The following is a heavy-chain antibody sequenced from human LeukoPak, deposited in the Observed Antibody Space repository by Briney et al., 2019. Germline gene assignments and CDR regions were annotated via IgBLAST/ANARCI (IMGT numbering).Heavy chain of an antibody. CDR1: GYTFTSYG. CDR3: ARACGPRGLARPNYYYYMDV. CDR2: ISAYNGNT. J-gene: IGHJ6*03. D-gene: IGHD3-22*01. Sequence: APLKVSCKPSGYTFTSYGIIWVREAPGQGLEWMGWISAYNGNTNYAQKLQGRVTMTTDTSTSTAYMELRSLRSDDTAVYYCARACGPRGLARPNYYYYMDVWGKGTTVTVSS. V-gene: IGHV1-18*01.